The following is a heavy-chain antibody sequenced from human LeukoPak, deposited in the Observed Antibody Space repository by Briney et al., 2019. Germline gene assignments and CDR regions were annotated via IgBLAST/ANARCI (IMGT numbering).Heavy chain of an antibody. CDR3: AIGKGETFGALDY. CDR2: VSASASRT. V-gene: IGHV3-23*01. D-gene: IGHD1-1*01. CDR1: GFTFSSYA. J-gene: IGHJ4*02. Sequence: GGSLRLSCAASGFTFSSYAMSWVRQAPGKGLEWVSGVSASASRTDYADSVQGRFKIGRDNSKKTLYLQLNSLRDEDTALYYCAIGKGETFGALDYWGQGTLVTVSS.